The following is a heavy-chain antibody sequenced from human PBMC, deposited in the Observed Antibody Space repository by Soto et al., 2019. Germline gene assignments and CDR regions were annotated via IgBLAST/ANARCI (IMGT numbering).Heavy chain of an antibody. Sequence: GDSLKISCKGSGYIFTNSWIGWVRQMPGKGLEWMGIIYPGDSDTRYSPSFQGQVTISADRSITTAYLQWSSLTASDTAMYYCARLQAAMPAAAGMDVWGQGTAVTVS. J-gene: IGHJ6*02. CDR2: IYPGDSDT. CDR1: GYIFTNSW. D-gene: IGHD2-2*01. CDR3: ARLQAAMPAAAGMDV. V-gene: IGHV5-51*01.